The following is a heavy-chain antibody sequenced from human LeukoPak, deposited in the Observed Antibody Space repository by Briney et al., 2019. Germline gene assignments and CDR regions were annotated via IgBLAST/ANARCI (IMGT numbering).Heavy chain of an antibody. J-gene: IGHJ4*02. Sequence: GGSLRLSCAASGFTFSSHWMHWVRQAPGKGLVWVSYINSDGGTTAFADPVKGRFTISRDNADNTLYLQMNSLSPEDTALYYCARGGVLAGMDYWGQGALVTVSS. CDR1: GFTFSSHW. CDR3: ARGGVLAGMDY. CDR2: INSDGGTT. D-gene: IGHD2-2*01. V-gene: IGHV3-74*01.